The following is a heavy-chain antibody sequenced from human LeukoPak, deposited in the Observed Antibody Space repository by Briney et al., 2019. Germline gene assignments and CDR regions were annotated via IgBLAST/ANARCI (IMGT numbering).Heavy chain of an antibody. J-gene: IGHJ6*03. CDR3: ARGPLPRHYYYYYMDV. D-gene: IGHD1-14*01. V-gene: IGHV1-2*02. Sequence: ASVKVSCKASGYTFTGYYMHWVRQAPGQGLEWMGWINPNSGGTNYAQKFQGRVTMTRDTSISTAYMELSRLRSDDTAVYYCARGPLPRHYYYYYMDVWGKGTTVTVSS. CDR1: GYTFTGYY. CDR2: INPNSGGT.